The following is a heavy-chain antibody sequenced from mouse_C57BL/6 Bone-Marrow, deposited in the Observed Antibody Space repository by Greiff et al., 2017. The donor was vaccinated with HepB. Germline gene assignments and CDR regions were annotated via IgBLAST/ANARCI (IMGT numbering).Heavy chain of an antibody. CDR3: ARWGYYYGSSYGAWFAY. Sequence: QVQLQQSGAELMKPGASVKLSCKATGYTFTGYWIEWVKQRPGHGLEWIGEILPGSGSTNYNEKFKGKATFTADTSSNTAYMQLSSLTTEDAAIYYGARWGYYYGSSYGAWFAYWGQGTLVTVSA. V-gene: IGHV1-9*01. D-gene: IGHD1-1*01. CDR1: GYTFTGYW. J-gene: IGHJ3*01. CDR2: ILPGSGST.